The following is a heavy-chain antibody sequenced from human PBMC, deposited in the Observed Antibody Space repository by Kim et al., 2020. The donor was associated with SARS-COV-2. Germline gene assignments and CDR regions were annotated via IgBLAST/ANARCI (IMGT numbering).Heavy chain of an antibody. CDR1: GYTLTELS. V-gene: IGHV1-24*01. J-gene: IGHJ5*02. CDR2: FDPEDGET. CDR3: ATYPGVWRGYSANWFDP. D-gene: IGHD3-3*01. Sequence: ASVKVSCKVAGYTLTELSMHWVRQAPGKGLEGMGGFDPEDGETITAQKFQGRVTMTEDTSTDTAYMELSSLRSEDTAVYYCATYPGVWRGYSANWFDPWGQGTLVTVSS.